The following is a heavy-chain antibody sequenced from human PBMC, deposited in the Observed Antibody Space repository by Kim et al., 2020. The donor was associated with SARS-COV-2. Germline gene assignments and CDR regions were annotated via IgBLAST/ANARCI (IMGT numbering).Heavy chain of an antibody. J-gene: IGHJ6*02. CDR1: GYTFTSYA. CDR3: ASALLWFGELSDYYYYGMDV. Sequence: ASVKVSCKASGYTFTSYAMHWVRQAPGQRLEWIGWINAVNGNTKYSQKFQGRVTITRDTSASTAYMELSSLRSEDTAVYYCASALLWFGELSDYYYYGMDVWGQGTTVTVSS. CDR2: INAVNGNT. V-gene: IGHV1-3*01. D-gene: IGHD3-10*01.